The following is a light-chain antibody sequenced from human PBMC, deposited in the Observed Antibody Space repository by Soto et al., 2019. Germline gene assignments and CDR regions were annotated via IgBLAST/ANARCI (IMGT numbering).Light chain of an antibody. CDR1: QSVTNSF. CDR3: QQYVSSPWA. CDR2: CAS. V-gene: IGKV3-20*01. Sequence: EIALAQSPGSLYLSPGERATLSCRASQSVTNSFLAWYQQKPGQAPILLIYCASRRATGIQDRFTVSESATDFAHTISRLEPEDFAVYYCQQYVSSPWALGQGTKVDIK. J-gene: IGKJ1*01.